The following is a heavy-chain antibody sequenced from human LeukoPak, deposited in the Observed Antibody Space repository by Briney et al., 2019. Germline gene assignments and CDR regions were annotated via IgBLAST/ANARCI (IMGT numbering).Heavy chain of an antibody. V-gene: IGHV3-30*03. CDR1: GFTFSSYG. CDR2: ISYDGSNK. D-gene: IGHD2-15*01. Sequence: GGSLRLSCAASGFTFSSYGMHWVRQAPGKGLEWVAVISYDGSNKYYADSVKGRFTISRDNSKNTLYLQMNSLRAEDTAVYYCARDSAPIIAAYYYYMDVWGKGTTVTVSS. J-gene: IGHJ6*03. CDR3: ARDSAPIIAAYYYYMDV.